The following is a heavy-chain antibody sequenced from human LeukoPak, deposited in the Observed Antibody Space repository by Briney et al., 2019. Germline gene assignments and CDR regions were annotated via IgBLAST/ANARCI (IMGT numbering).Heavy chain of an antibody. CDR2: MRHDGSNI. Sequence: GGSLRLSCEASGFIFNNYGMHWVRQAAGKGLEWVAFMRHDGSNIYYADSVKGRFTTSRDNSKYTLYLQMNSLRAEDTAVYYCAKEFTIFGGPGYFDYWGQGTQVTVSS. D-gene: IGHD3-3*01. CDR1: GFIFNNYG. CDR3: AKEFTIFGGPGYFDY. J-gene: IGHJ4*02. V-gene: IGHV3-30*02.